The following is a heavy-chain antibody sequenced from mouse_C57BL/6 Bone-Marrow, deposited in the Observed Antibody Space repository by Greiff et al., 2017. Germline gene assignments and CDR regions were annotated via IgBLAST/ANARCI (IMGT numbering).Heavy chain of an antibody. CDR3: ARGIYYGNFLDY. J-gene: IGHJ2*01. CDR2: IDPSDSYT. CDR1: GYTFTSYW. Sequence: QVQLKQPGAELVRPGTSVKLSCKASGYTFTSYWMHWVKQRPGQGLEWIGVIDPSDSYTNYNQKFKGKATLTVDTSSSTAYMQLSSLTSEDSAVYYCARGIYYGNFLDYWGQGTTLTVSS. D-gene: IGHD2-1*01. V-gene: IGHV1-59*01.